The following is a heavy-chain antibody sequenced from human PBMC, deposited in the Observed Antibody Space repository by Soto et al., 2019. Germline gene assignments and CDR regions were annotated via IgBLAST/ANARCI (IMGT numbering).Heavy chain of an antibody. CDR3: AREYRTSSKFDY. V-gene: IGHV3-15*01. Sequence: WGSLRLSCAASGFTFSNAWMSCVRQAPGKGLEWVGRIKSKTDGGTTDYAAPVKGRFTISRDDSKNTLYLQMNSLKTEDTAIYYCAREYRTSSKFDYWGQGTLVTVSS. J-gene: IGHJ4*02. CDR1: GFTFSNAW. D-gene: IGHD6-6*01. CDR2: IKSKTDGGTT.